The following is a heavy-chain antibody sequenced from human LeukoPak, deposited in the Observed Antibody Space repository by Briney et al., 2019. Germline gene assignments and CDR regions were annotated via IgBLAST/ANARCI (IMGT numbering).Heavy chain of an antibody. D-gene: IGHD3-10*01. CDR2: ISGSGGST. J-gene: IGHJ4*02. CDR3: AKVWEDEEVRGAPHDY. CDR1: GFTFSSYA. V-gene: IGHV3-23*01. Sequence: GGSLRLSCAASGFTFSSYAMSWVRQAPGKGLEWVSAISGSGGSTYYADSVKGRFTISRDNSKNTLYLQMNSLRAEDTAVYYCAKVWEDEEVRGAPHDYWGQGTLVTVSS.